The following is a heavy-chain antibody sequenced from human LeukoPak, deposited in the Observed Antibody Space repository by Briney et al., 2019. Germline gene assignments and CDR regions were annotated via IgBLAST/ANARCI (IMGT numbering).Heavy chain of an antibody. CDR3: ARDKIGSGNMDC. CDR1: GYTFSDYY. J-gene: IGHJ4*02. D-gene: IGHD3-10*01. CDR2: INPNSGGT. Sequence: ASVKVSCKASGYTFSDYYMHWVRQAPGQGLEWMGRINPNSGGTNYAQRFQGRVTMTRDTSISTAYMELSRLRSDDTAVYYCARDKIGSGNMDCWGQGTLVTVSS. V-gene: IGHV1-2*06.